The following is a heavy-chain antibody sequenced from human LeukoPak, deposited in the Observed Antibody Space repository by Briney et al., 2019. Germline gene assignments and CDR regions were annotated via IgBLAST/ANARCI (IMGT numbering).Heavy chain of an antibody. J-gene: IGHJ4*02. CDR1: GGTFSSYA. V-gene: IGHV1-8*02. Sequence: ASVKVSCKASGGTFSSYAINWVRQATGQGLEWMGWMNPNSGNTGYAQKFQGRVTMTRNTSISTAYMELSSLRSEDTAVYYCARKHYYYGSGSYYYWGQGTLVTVSS. CDR3: ARKHYYYGSGSYYY. D-gene: IGHD3-10*01. CDR2: MNPNSGNT.